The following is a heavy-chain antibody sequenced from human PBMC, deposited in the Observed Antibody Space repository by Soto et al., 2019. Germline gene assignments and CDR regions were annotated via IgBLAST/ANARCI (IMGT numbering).Heavy chain of an antibody. D-gene: IGHD3-9*01. Sequence: GGSLRLSCAASGFTFSSHWMHWVRQVPGKGLAWVARINTDGSATNYADSVEGRFTISRDNAKNTVYLQMNGLGVEDTALYYCAREFDFDWLLSGFSSHFDYWGQGA. V-gene: IGHV3-74*01. J-gene: IGHJ4*02. CDR2: INTDGSAT. CDR3: AREFDFDWLLSGFSSHFDY. CDR1: GFTFSSHW.